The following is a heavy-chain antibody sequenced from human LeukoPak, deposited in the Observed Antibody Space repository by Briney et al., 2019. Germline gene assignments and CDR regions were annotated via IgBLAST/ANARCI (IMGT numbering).Heavy chain of an antibody. J-gene: IGHJ6*03. CDR1: GFTFSGYA. V-gene: IGHV3-23*01. CDR3: AREGGDIVVVPAAPRGDYMDV. CDR2: ISGSGGST. Sequence: GGSLRLSCAASGFTFSGYAMSWVRQAPGKGLEWVSAISGSGGSTYYADSVKGRFTISRDNAKNSLYLQMNSLRAEDTALYHCAREGGDIVVVPAAPRGDYMDVWGKGNTVTVSS. D-gene: IGHD2-2*01.